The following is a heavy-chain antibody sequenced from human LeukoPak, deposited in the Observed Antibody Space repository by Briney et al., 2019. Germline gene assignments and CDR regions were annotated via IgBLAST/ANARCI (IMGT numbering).Heavy chain of an antibody. CDR1: GFTFSSYA. Sequence: GGSLRLSCAASGFTFSSYAMHWVRQAQGKGLEWVAVISYDGSNKYYADSVKGRFTISRDNSKNTLYLQMNSLRAEDTAVYYCARDIEDSSGWFVGYWGQGTLVTVSS. D-gene: IGHD6-19*01. J-gene: IGHJ4*02. CDR3: ARDIEDSSGWFVGY. CDR2: ISYDGSNK. V-gene: IGHV3-30*04.